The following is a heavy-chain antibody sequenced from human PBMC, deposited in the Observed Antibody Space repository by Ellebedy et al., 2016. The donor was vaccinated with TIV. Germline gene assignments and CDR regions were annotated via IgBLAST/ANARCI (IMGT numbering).Heavy chain of an antibody. V-gene: IGHV3-9*01. CDR3: AKGFCSSTNCYYYYYMDV. D-gene: IGHD2-2*01. J-gene: IGHJ6*03. Sequence: SLKISXAASGFTFDDYAMHWVRQAPGKGLEWVSGISWNSGSIGYADSVKGRFTISRDNAKNSLYLQMNSLRAEDTALYYCAKGFCSSTNCYYYYYMDVWGKGTTVTVSS. CDR1: GFTFDDYA. CDR2: ISWNSGSI.